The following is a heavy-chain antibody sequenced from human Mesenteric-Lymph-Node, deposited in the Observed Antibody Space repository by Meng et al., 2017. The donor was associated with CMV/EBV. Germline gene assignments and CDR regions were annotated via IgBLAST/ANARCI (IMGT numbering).Heavy chain of an antibody. V-gene: IGHV1-69*10. D-gene: IGHD2-21*02. J-gene: IGHJ4*02. CDR3: ARDLSGSLVTAVDFDY. CDR2: VIPIVNIP. Sequence: GTFSTYNINWVRQAPGQGLEWMGAVIPIVNIPTYAQKFQGRLTITADKSTSTAYMELSSLRSEDTAMYYCARDLSGSLVTAVDFDYWGQGTLVTVSS. CDR1: GTFSTYN.